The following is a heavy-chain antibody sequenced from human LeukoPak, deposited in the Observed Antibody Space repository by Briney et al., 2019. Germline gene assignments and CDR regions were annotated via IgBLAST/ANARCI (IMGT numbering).Heavy chain of an antibody. CDR1: GGSISSGGYY. D-gene: IGHD2/OR15-2a*01. J-gene: IGHJ4*02. CDR2: ISDIGSI. Sequence: SETLSLTCTVSGGSISSGGYYWSWIRQPPGKGLEWIAYISDIGSINYNPSLKSRVTISLDTSKNQFSLKLSSVTAADTAVYYCAGHHPRNTVDFWGQGTLVTVSS. CDR3: AGHHPRNTVDF. V-gene: IGHV4-61*08.